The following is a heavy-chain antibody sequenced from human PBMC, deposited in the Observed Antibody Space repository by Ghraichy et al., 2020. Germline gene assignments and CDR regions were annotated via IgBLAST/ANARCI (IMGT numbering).Heavy chain of an antibody. CDR3: ARSSSQPGIAAAGTGWFDP. V-gene: IGHV5-51*01. J-gene: IGHJ5*02. CDR2: IYPGDSDT. Sequence: GESLNISCKGSGYSFTSYWIGWVRQMPGKGLEWMGIIYPGDSDTRYSPSFQGQVTISADKSISTAYLQWSSLKASDTAMYYCARSSSQPGIAAAGTGWFDPWGQGTLVTVSS. D-gene: IGHD6-13*01. CDR1: GYSFTSYW.